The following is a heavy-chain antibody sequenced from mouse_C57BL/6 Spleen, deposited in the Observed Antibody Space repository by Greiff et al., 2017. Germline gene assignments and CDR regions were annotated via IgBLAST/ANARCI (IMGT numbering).Heavy chain of an antibody. CDR2: INPNYGTT. CDR3: ARSGSNWEDYAMDY. V-gene: IGHV1-39*01. J-gene: IGHJ4*01. Sequence: EVQLKESGPELVKPGASVKISCKASGYSFTDYNMNWVKQSNGKSLEWIGVINPNYGTTSYNQNFKGKATLTVDQSSSTAYMQLNSLTSEDSAVYYCARSGSNWEDYAMDYWGQGTSVTVSS. D-gene: IGHD4-1*01. CDR1: GYSFTDYN.